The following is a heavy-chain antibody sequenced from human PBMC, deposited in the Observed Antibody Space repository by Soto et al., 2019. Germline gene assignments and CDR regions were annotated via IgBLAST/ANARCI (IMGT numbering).Heavy chain of an antibody. D-gene: IGHD6-13*01. CDR1: GGSISSSSYY. J-gene: IGHJ5*02. Sequence: SETLSLTCTVSGGSISSSSYYWGWIRQPPGKGLEWIGSIYYSGSTYYNPSLKSRVTISVDTSKNQFSLKLSSVTAADTAGYYCESSSWLPYNLFDPWGQGTLVIVSS. CDR2: IYYSGST. V-gene: IGHV4-39*01. CDR3: ESSSWLPYNLFDP.